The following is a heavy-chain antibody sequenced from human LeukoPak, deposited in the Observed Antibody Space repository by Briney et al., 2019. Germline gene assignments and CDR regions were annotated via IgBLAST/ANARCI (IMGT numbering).Heavy chain of an antibody. D-gene: IGHD1-26*01. Sequence: PGGSLRLSCAASGFTLSSYAMHWVRQAPGKGLEYVSAISSNGGSTYYANSVKGRFTISRDNSKNTLYLQMGSLRAEDMAVYYCARVGVGAEFDYWGQGTLVTVSS. CDR1: GFTLSSYA. CDR2: ISSNGGST. CDR3: ARVGVGAEFDY. J-gene: IGHJ4*02. V-gene: IGHV3-64*01.